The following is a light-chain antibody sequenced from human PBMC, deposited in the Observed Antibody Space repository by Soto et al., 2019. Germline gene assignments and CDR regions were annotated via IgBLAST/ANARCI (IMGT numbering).Light chain of an antibody. CDR1: SSNIGTKY. CDR3: AAWDDSLSAWV. Sequence: QSVLTQPPSASGTPGQRVTISCSGSSSNIGTKYVYWYQQLPGTAPKLLIYRDNERPSGVPDRFSSSKSGTSASLAISGLRSEDEADYYCAAWDDSLSAWVFGGGTQLTVL. CDR2: RDN. J-gene: IGLJ3*02. V-gene: IGLV1-47*01.